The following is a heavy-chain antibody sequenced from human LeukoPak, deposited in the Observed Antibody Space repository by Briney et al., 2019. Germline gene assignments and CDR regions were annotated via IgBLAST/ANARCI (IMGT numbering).Heavy chain of an antibody. CDR2: IRFDGTKT. CDR3: ARSRSIAVAGHFDY. Sequence: GGSLRLSCSASKFRFSDYGMHWVRQAPGKGLEWVAFIRFDGTKTNYAESVKGRFTISRDNSKNTLYLQMNSLRAEDTAVYYCARSRSIAVAGHFDYWGQGTLVTVSS. J-gene: IGHJ4*02. V-gene: IGHV3-30*02. CDR1: KFRFSDYG. D-gene: IGHD6-19*01.